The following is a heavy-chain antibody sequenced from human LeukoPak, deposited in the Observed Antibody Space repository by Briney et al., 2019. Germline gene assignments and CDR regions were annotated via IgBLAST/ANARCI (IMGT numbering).Heavy chain of an antibody. J-gene: IGHJ5*02. CDR1: GGSISSGGYY. CDR3: ARALCSSTSCYWFDP. D-gene: IGHD2-2*01. Sequence: PSETPSLTCTVSGGSISSGGYYWSWIRQHPGEGLEWIGYIYYSGSTYYNPSLKSRVTISVGTSKNQFSLKLSSVTAADTAVYYCARALCSSTSCYWFDPWGQGTLVTVSS. CDR2: IYYSGST. V-gene: IGHV4-31*03.